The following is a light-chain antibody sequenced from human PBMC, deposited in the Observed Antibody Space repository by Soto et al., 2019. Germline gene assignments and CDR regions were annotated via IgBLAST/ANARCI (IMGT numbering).Light chain of an antibody. CDR3: QQYNSYSWT. V-gene: IGKV1-5*01. CDR2: DAS. CDR1: QSISSW. Sequence: DIQMTQSPSTLSASVGDRVTITCRASQSISSWLAWYQQKPGKAPKLLIYDASSLESGVPSRFSGSGSGTEFTLTISSLQPDDFATYYCQQYNSYSWTFGKGTQVDI. J-gene: IGKJ1*01.